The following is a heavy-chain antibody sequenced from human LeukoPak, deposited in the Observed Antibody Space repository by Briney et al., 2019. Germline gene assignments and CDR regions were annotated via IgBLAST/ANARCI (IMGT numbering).Heavy chain of an antibody. CDR3: AARPTSEAVAPSDF. J-gene: IGHJ4*02. Sequence: PGGSLRLSCAASGFTFSSYAMSWVRQAPGKGLEWVSGLSASGGTTYYADSVKGRFTISRDNSKSTLYLQMNSLRAEDTATYYCAARPTSEAVAPSDFWGQGTLVTVSP. V-gene: IGHV3-23*01. CDR1: GFTFSSYA. CDR2: LSASGGTT. D-gene: IGHD6-19*01.